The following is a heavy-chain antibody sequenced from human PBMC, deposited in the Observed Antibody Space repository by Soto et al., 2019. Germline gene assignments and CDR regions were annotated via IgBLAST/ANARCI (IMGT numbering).Heavy chain of an antibody. Sequence: ASVKVSCKASGYTFTTYAISWLRQAPGQGLERMGWMNTYTGNTDYAQSLRGRVTMTRDTSTDTAYMELRSLRSDDTAVYYCTRDFGAAPLSPFDYWGQGTLVTVSS. CDR2: MNTYTGNT. CDR1: GYTFTTYA. V-gene: IGHV1-18*01. J-gene: IGHJ4*02. D-gene: IGHD3-10*01. CDR3: TRDFGAAPLSPFDY.